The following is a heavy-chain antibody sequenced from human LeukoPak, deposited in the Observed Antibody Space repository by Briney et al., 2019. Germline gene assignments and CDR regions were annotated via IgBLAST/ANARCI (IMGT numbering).Heavy chain of an antibody. CDR2: IRSKAYGGTT. Sequence: GGSLRLSCTASGFTFCDYAMSWFRQAPGKGLEWVGFIRSKAYGGTTGYAASVKGRFTISRDDSKSIAYLQMNSLKTEDTAVYYCSRRGGYSYSDYWGQGTLVTVSS. J-gene: IGHJ4*02. CDR3: SRRGGYSYSDY. V-gene: IGHV3-49*03. D-gene: IGHD2-21*02. CDR1: GFTFCDYA.